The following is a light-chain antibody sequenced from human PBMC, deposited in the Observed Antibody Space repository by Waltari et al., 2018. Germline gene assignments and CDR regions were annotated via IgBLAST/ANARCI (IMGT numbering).Light chain of an antibody. J-gene: IGKJ4*01. CDR2: DTS. V-gene: IGKV3-11*01. CDR1: QGVRSY. CDR3: QQRHNWPLT. Sequence: EIVLTQSPATLALSPGERATLPCRASQGVRSYLAWYQQKPGQAPRLLIYDTSTRASGIPARFSGSGSGTDFSLSISSLEPEDFAVYYCQQRHNWPLTFGGGTKVEIK.